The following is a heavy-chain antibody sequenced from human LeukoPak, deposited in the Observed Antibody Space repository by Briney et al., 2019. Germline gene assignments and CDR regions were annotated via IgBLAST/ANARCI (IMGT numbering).Heavy chain of an antibody. Sequence: GASVKVSCKASGYTFTSYGISWVRQAPGQGLEWMGWISAYNGNTNYAQKLQGRVTMTTDTSTSTAYMELRSLRSDDTAVYYCARVLQDSGSYYNWFDPWGQGTLVTVSS. D-gene: IGHD1-26*01. V-gene: IGHV1-18*01. CDR2: ISAYNGNT. CDR3: ARVLQDSGSYYNWFDP. CDR1: GYTFTSYG. J-gene: IGHJ5*02.